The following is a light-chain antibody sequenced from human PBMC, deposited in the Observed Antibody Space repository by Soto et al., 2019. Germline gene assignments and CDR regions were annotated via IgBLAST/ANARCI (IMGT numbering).Light chain of an antibody. V-gene: IGKV1-9*01. CDR1: QGITSY. CDR2: GAS. Sequence: IQLTQSPSSLSASVGDSVTITCRASQGITSYLAWYQQKPGKAPNLLIYGASTLQSGVPSRFSGSGSGKEFTLTINGLKAEDFPTYYCQQTRSYPSTFGGGTKVDIK. CDR3: QQTRSYPST. J-gene: IGKJ4*01.